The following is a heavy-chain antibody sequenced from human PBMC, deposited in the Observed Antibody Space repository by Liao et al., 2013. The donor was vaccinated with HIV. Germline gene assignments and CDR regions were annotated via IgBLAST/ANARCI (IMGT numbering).Heavy chain of an antibody. Sequence: QVQLQESGPGLVKPSETLSLTCTVSGGSISSYYWSWIRQPPGKGLEWIGYIYYSGSTNYNPSLKSRVTISVDTSKNQFSLKLSSVTAADTAVYYCASGTMYYYDSSGYYLEDAFDIWGQGTMVTVSS. D-gene: IGHD3-22*01. CDR1: GGSISSYY. CDR3: ASGTMYYYDSSGYYLEDAFDI. V-gene: IGHV4-59*01. CDR2: IYYSGST. J-gene: IGHJ3*02.